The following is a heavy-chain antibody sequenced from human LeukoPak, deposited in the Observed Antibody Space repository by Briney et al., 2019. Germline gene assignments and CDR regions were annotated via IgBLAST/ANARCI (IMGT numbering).Heavy chain of an antibody. CDR3: ARIATRYCSSTSCYANFDY. D-gene: IGHD2-2*01. J-gene: IGHJ4*02. Sequence: GASVKVSCKASGYTFTGYYMHWVRQAPGQGLEWMGWINPNSGGTNYAQKFQGRVTMTRDTSISTAYMELSRLRSDDTAVYYCARIATRYCSSTSCYANFDYWGQGTLVTVSS. CDR1: GYTFTGYY. V-gene: IGHV1-2*02. CDR2: INPNSGGT.